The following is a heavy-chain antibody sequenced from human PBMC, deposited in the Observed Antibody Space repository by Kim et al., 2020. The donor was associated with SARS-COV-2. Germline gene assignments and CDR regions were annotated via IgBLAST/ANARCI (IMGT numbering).Heavy chain of an antibody. CDR3: ARGITSSSWYLFDY. J-gene: IGHJ4*02. V-gene: IGHV3-33*01. CDR1: GFTFSSYG. Sequence: GGSLRLSCAASGFTFSSYGMHWVRQAPGKGLEWVAVIWYDGSNKYYADSVKGRFTISRDNSKNTLYLQMNSLRAEDTAVYYCARGITSSSWYLFDYWGQGTLVTVSS. CDR2: IWYDGSNK. D-gene: IGHD6-13*01.